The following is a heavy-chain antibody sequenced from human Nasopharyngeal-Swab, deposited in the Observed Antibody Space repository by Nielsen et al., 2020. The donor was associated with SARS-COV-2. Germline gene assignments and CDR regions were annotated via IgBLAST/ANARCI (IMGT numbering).Heavy chain of an antibody. V-gene: IGHV1-3*01. D-gene: IGHD3-9*01. CDR3: ARDRNVLRYFDWLGWFDP. CDR1: GYTFTSYA. Sequence: ASVEVSCKDSGYTFTSYAMRWVLQAAGQRLEWMGWINAGNGNTKYSQKFQGRVTITRDTSASTAYMELTSLRSEDTAVYYCARDRNVLRYFDWLGWFDPWGQGTLVTVSS. J-gene: IGHJ5*02. CDR2: INAGNGNT.